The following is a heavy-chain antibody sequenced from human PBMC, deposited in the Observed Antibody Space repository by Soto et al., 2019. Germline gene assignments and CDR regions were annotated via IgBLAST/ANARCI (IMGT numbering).Heavy chain of an antibody. Sequence: EVQLLESGGGLVQPGGSLRLSCAASGFTFSSYGMTWVRQAPGKGLEWVSFSSATGAGTYYADSVKGRFTISRDNSKNTLYLQITSSRADDTAVYYCAKDRRAGGNYGFYSDFWGQGALVIVSS. CDR3: AKDRRAGGNYGFYSDF. CDR1: GFTFSSYG. J-gene: IGHJ4*02. CDR2: SSATGAGT. V-gene: IGHV3-23*01. D-gene: IGHD1-7*01.